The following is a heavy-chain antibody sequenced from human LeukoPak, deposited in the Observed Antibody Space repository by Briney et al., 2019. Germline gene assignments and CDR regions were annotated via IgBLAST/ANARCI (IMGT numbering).Heavy chain of an antibody. V-gene: IGHV1-18*01. Sequence: GASVKVSCKASRYTFTRYGISWVRQAPGQRLEWMGWISAYNGNTNYAQKLQGRVTMTTDTSTSTAYMELRSLRSDDTAIYYCARQVDTAMALPDYWGQGTLVTVSS. CDR3: ARQVDTAMALPDY. D-gene: IGHD5-18*01. CDR2: ISAYNGNT. J-gene: IGHJ4*02. CDR1: RYTFTRYG.